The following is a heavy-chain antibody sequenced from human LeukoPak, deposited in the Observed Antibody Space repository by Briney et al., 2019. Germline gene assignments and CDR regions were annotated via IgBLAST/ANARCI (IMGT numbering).Heavy chain of an antibody. V-gene: IGHV3-21*01. CDR2: ISGSGAVI. CDR1: GFXFNSYT. J-gene: IGHJ5*02. Sequence: PGGSLRLSCAASGFXFNSYTMHWVRQAPGKGLEWVSSISGSGAVIYYADSMKGRFTISRDNTKNSLFLQMNSLRAEDTAVYYCATTPVPGSKWFDPWGQGTLVTVSS. D-gene: IGHD4-23*01. CDR3: ATTPVPGSKWFDP.